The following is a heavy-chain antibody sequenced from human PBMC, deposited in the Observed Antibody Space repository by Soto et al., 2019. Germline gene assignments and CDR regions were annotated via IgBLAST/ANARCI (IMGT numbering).Heavy chain of an antibody. CDR1: GFSFKDYG. D-gene: IGHD1-20*01. CDR3: ATYKHFEY. Sequence: GGSLRLSCAASGFSFKDYGMNWVRQAPGKGLEWVALIWHDGSNKYHAHSVRGRFTISRDNSNRILYLQMNNLRVEDTAVYYCATYKHFEYWGHATMVTVCS. V-gene: IGHV3-33*03. CDR2: IWHDGSNK. J-gene: IGHJ4*01.